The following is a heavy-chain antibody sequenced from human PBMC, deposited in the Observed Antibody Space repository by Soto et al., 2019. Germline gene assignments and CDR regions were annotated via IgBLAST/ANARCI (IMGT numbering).Heavy chain of an antibody. D-gene: IGHD6-19*01. J-gene: IGHJ6*02. Sequence: SETLSLTCTVSGGSISSGGYYWSWIRQHPGRGLEWIGYIYYSGSTYYNPSLKSRVTISVDTSKNQFSLKLSSVTAADTAVYYGARRMEYSSGWYSTFDYYYYGMDVWGQGTTVT. CDR3: ARRMEYSSGWYSTFDYYYYGMDV. V-gene: IGHV4-31*03. CDR2: IYYSGST. CDR1: GGSISSGGYY.